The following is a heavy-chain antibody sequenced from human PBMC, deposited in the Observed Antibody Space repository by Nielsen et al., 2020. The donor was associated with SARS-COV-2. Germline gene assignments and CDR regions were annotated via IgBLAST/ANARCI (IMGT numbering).Heavy chain of an antibody. CDR1: GGSFSSNDW. Sequence: SETLSLTCAASGGSFSSNDWWTWVRQSPGKGLEWIGEVSHSGSINYNPSLKSRVTLSMDKSKRQFSLRLTSVSAADTAVYFCARGDLVVVPSPILGLGPFFYYFYLDVWGKGTTVIVSS. CDR2: VSHSGSI. D-gene: IGHD2-2*01. CDR3: ARGDLVVVPSPILGLGPFFYYFYLDV. V-gene: IGHV4-4*02. J-gene: IGHJ6*03.